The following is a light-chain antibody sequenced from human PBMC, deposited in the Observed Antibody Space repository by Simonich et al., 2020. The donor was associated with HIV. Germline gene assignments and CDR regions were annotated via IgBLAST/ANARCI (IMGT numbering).Light chain of an antibody. CDR2: DAS. CDR3: QQYGSSPYT. CDR1: PSVSSSY. J-gene: IGKJ2*01. Sequence: EIVLTQSPGTLSLSPGERATLSCRASPSVSSSYLAWYQQKPGLAPRLLIYDASSRATGIPDRFSGSGSGTDFTLTISRLEPEDFAVYYCQQYGSSPYTFGQGTKLEIK. V-gene: IGKV3D-20*01.